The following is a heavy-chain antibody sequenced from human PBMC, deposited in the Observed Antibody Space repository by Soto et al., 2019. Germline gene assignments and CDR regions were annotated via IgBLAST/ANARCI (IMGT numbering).Heavy chain of an antibody. J-gene: IGHJ3*01. D-gene: IGHD2-8*01. CDR1: GFTLYNYA. CDR2: ISGGGDGT. V-gene: IGHV3-23*01. Sequence: EVQLLESGGGWVRPGGSLSLSCAASGFTLYNYAMNWVRQAPGKGLEWVSTISGGGDGTYYADSVKGRFTISRDNSRNTVYLQMNSLRAEDTAVYYCAKKGLGSLATYCTTGDCHYAFDVWGQGTLVTVSS. CDR3: AKKGLGSLATYCTTGDCHYAFDV.